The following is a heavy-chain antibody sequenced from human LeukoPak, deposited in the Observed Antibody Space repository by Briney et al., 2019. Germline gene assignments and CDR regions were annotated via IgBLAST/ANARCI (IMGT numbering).Heavy chain of an antibody. CDR2: ISGSGSET. Sequence: GGSLRLSCAASGFTFNKYDISWARQAPGKGLEWVSGISGSGSETQYADSVKGRFTISRDNSKNTLYLQMNSLRAEDTAVYFCAKVPTYRSGWSNWFDPWGQGTLVTVSS. J-gene: IGHJ5*02. CDR1: GFTFNKYD. V-gene: IGHV3-23*01. D-gene: IGHD6-13*01. CDR3: AKVPTYRSGWSNWFDP.